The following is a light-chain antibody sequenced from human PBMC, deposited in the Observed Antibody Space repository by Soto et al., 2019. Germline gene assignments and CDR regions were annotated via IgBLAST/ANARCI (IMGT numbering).Light chain of an antibody. CDR3: QQTYNLPPT. J-gene: IGKJ4*01. CDR2: SIS. Sequence: DIQLTQPPSSLSASVGDRVSITCRTSQTISTYLNWYHHRPGQAPKLLIYSISNLQSGVPSRFSGGGAGTEFTLTISSLQPEDFGSYSCQQTYNLPPTFGGGTRVQIK. CDR1: QTISTY. V-gene: IGKV1-39*01.